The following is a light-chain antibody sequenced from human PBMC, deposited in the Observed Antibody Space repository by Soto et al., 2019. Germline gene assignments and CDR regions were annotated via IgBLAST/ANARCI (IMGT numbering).Light chain of an antibody. Sequence: QSVLTQPPSVSEAPGQRVTISCTGSSSNIGAGYEAHWYQQVPGTAPKLLIYENNNRPSGVPDRFSGSKSGTSASLAITGRQAEDEAEYYCQSYDSSLSGYVVGTGTKVTVL. J-gene: IGLJ1*01. V-gene: IGLV1-40*01. CDR2: ENN. CDR3: QSYDSSLSGYV. CDR1: SSNIGAGYE.